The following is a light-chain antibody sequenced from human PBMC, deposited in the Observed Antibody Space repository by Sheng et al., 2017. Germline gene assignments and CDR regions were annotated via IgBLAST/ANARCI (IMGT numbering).Light chain of an antibody. J-gene: IGKJ1*01. CDR3: QQYDTYSKT. CDR2: KSS. V-gene: IGKV1-5*03. CDR1: QSIGNW. Sequence: DIQMTQSPSTLSASIGDRVTITCRASQSIGNWVAWYQQKPGKAPKILIYKSSSLESGVPPRFSGSGSGTDFTLTISNLQPDDFATYYCQQYDTYSKTFGQGTKVEIK.